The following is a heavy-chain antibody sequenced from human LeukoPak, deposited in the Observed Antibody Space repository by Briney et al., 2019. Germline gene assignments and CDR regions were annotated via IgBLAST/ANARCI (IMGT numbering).Heavy chain of an antibody. D-gene: IGHD3-9*01. J-gene: IGHJ4*02. Sequence: GGSLRLSCAASGFTFSSYWMSWVRQAPGKGLEWVANIKQDGSEKYYVDSVKGRFTISRDNAKNSLYLQMNSLRAEDTAVYYCARSLLRYFDLIDYWGQGTLVTVSS. CDR3: ARSLLRYFDLIDY. CDR2: IKQDGSEK. CDR1: GFTFSSYW. V-gene: IGHV3-7*01.